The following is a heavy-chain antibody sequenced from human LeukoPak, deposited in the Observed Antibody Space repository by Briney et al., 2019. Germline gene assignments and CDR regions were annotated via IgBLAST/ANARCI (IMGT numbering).Heavy chain of an antibody. J-gene: IGHJ4*02. CDR3: ARDRGYFDN. V-gene: IGHV3-21*01. Sequence: GGSLRLSCAASGVAFSIYSMNWVRQAPGKGLEWLSSITSSSNYIYYADSVKGRFTFSRDNVQNSLYLQMNILRAEDTAMYYCARDRGYFDNWGQGTLVTVSS. CDR2: ITSSSNYI. CDR1: GVAFSIYS.